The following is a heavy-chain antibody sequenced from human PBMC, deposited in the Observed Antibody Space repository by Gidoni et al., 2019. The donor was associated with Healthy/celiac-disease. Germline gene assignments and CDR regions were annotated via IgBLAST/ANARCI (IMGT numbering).Heavy chain of an antibody. CDR1: GFTFSSYE. Sequence: EVQLVESGGGLVQPGGSLRLSCAASGFTFSSYEMNWVRQAPGKGLEWVSYISSSGSTIYYADSVKGRFTISRDNAKNSLYLQMNSLRAEDTAVYYCARNLPASKLELPYYFDYWGQGTLVTVSS. CDR2: ISSSGSTI. V-gene: IGHV3-48*03. CDR3: ARNLPASKLELPYYFDY. D-gene: IGHD1-7*01. J-gene: IGHJ4*02.